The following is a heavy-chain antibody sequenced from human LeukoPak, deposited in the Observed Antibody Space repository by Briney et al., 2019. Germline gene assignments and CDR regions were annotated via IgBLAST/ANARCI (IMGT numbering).Heavy chain of an antibody. D-gene: IGHD3-10*01. CDR1: GYSISSGYF. V-gene: IGHV4-38-2*02. CDR3: ARGGYYGSGNDFRFDP. J-gene: IGHJ5*02. Sequence: PSETLSLTCTVSGYSISSGYFWGWIRQPPGKGLEWIGSFYHSGITYYNPSLKSRVTISVDTSKNQFSLKLTSVTAADTAVYFCARGGYYGSGNDFRFDPWGQGTLVTVSS. CDR2: FYHSGIT.